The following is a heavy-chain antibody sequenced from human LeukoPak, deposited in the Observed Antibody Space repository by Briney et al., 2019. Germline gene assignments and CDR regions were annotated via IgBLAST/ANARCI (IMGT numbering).Heavy chain of an antibody. D-gene: IGHD3-10*01. CDR2: IIPIFGTA. CDR1: GGTFSSYA. CDR3: ASRGHGYPNWFDP. V-gene: IGHV1-69*01. J-gene: IGHJ5*02. Sequence: GSSAKVSCKASGGTFSSYAISWARQAPGQGLEWMGGIIPIFGTANYAQKFQGRVTITADESTSTAYMELSSLRSEDTAVYYCASRGHGYPNWFDPWGQGTLVTVSS.